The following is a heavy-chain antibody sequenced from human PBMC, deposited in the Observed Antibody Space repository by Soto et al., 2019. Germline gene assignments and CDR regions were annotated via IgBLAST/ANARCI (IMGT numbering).Heavy chain of an antibody. J-gene: IGHJ6*02. CDR3: ARVVVARVGPGYCTNGVCYTGLDYYYYGMDV. CDR1: GGTFSSYA. V-gene: IGHV1-69*13. Sequence: AAVKVSCKASGGTFSSYAISWVRQAPGQGLEWMGGIIPIFGTANYAQKFQGRVTITADESTSTAYMELSSLRSEDTAVYYCARVVVARVGPGYCTNGVCYTGLDYYYYGMDVWGQGXTVPVPS. D-gene: IGHD2-8*01. CDR2: IIPIFGTA.